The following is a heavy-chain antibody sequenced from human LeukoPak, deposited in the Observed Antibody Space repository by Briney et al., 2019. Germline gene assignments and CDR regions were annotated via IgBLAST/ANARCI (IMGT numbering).Heavy chain of an antibody. CDR2: VVPNTGGT. Sequence: ASVKVSCKASGYPFSVYYIHWLRQAPGQGLEWMGWVVPNTGGTNYAQKLQGRVTMTTDTSTSTAYMELRSLRSDDTAVYYCARVSGVLLWFGELSAFDYWGQGTLVTVSS. CDR3: ARVSGVLLWFGELSAFDY. D-gene: IGHD3-10*01. CDR1: GYPFSVYY. V-gene: IGHV1-18*04. J-gene: IGHJ4*02.